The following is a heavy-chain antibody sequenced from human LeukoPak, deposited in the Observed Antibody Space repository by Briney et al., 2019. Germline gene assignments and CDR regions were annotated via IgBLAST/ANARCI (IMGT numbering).Heavy chain of an antibody. Sequence: GGSLRLSCVASGFTFSNYAMNWVRQVPGKGLEWVSRITDSGSSTYYADSVKGRFTISRDNSKNTLYLQMTSLRAEDTAIYYCAKDFGGDSGFFDSWGQGAPVTVSS. D-gene: IGHD3-10*01. CDR1: GFTFSNYA. CDR3: AKDFGGDSGFFDS. J-gene: IGHJ4*02. CDR2: ITDSGSST. V-gene: IGHV3-23*01.